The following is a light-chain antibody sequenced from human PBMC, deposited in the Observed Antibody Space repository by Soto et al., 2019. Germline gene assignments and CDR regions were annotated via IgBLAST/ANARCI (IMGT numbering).Light chain of an antibody. J-gene: IGKJ1*01. V-gene: IGKV3-11*01. CDR2: DAS. Sequence: EIVFTQSPGTLSLSPGERATLSCRASQSVSSHLAWYQQKPGQSPRLLIYDASNRATGIPARFSGSGSGTDFTLTISSLEPEDFAFYFCQQRSHWPTFGQGTKVDIK. CDR1: QSVSSH. CDR3: QQRSHWPT.